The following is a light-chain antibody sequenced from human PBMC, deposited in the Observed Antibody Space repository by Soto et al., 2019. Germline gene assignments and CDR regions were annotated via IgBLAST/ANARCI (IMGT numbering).Light chain of an antibody. Sequence: QPVLTQPSSLSASPGASASLTCTFRSGINVGTYRIYWYQQKPGSPPQYLLKYKSDSDNQQGSGVPSRFSGSKDASANAGILLISGLQSEDEADYYCMIWYSSAWVFGGGTKLTVL. CDR1: SGINVGTYR. J-gene: IGLJ3*02. CDR3: MIWYSSAWV. CDR2: YKSDSDN. V-gene: IGLV5-45*02.